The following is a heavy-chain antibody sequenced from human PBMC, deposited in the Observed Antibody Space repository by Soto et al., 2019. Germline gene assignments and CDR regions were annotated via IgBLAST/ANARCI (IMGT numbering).Heavy chain of an antibody. V-gene: IGHV1-3*01. CDR3: ARDGATGYGMDV. CDR1: GYTFTSYA. J-gene: IGHJ6*02. D-gene: IGHD3-16*01. Sequence: ASVKVSCKASGYTFTSYAMHWVRQAPGQRLEWMGWINAGNGNTKYSQKFQGRVTITRDTSASTAYMELSSLRSEDTAVYYCARDGATGYGMDVWGQGTTVTVSS. CDR2: INAGNGNT.